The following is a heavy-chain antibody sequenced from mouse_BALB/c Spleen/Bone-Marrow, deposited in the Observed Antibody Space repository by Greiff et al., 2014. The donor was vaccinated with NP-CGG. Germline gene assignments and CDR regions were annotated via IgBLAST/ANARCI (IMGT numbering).Heavy chain of an antibody. CDR2: ISTYSGNT. V-gene: IGHV1-67*01. CDR1: GYKFTDYA. CDR3: ARNFYGSAYFDF. J-gene: IGHJ2*01. Sequence: VKLMESGPELVRPGVSVKITCKGSGYKFTDYAVHWVKQSHAKSLEWIGLISTYSGNTHYNQKFKGKATMTVDKSSSTAYMELARLTSEDSAIYYCARNFYGSAYFDFWGQGSTLTVSS. D-gene: IGHD1-1*01.